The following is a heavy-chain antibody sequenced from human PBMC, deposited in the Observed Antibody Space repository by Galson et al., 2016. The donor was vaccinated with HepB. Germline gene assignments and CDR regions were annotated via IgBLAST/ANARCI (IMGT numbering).Heavy chain of an antibody. CDR2: IKQDGSEK. CDR3: AREGLSDYGDYKYYYYALDV. D-gene: IGHD4-17*01. V-gene: IGHV3-7*01. CDR1: GFTFSSCW. J-gene: IGHJ6*02. Sequence: SLRLSCAASGFTFSSCWMTWVRQAPGKGLEWVANIKQDGSEKYYVDSVKGRFTISRDNAQNSLYLQMNSLRAEDTAVYYCAREGLSDYGDYKYYYYALDVWGQGTPVTVSS.